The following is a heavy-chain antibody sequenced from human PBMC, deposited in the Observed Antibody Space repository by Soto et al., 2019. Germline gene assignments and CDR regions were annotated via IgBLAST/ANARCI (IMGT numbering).Heavy chain of an antibody. J-gene: IGHJ3*02. CDR2: ISGSGGST. D-gene: IGHD3-22*01. Sequence: PVGSLRLSCAASGFTFSSYAMSWVRPAPGKGLEWCSAISGSGGSTYYADSVKGRFTISRDNPKNTLYLQMNSLRAEDTAVYYCAKDYYDSSGYYHDAFDIWGQGTMVTVSS. CDR1: GFTFSSYA. CDR3: AKDYYDSSGYYHDAFDI. V-gene: IGHV3-23*01.